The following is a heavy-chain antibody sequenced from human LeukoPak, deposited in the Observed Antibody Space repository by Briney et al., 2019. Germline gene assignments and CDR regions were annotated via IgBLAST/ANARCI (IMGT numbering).Heavy chain of an antibody. J-gene: IGHJ4*02. CDR3: AREPGGAEYSGYDPFDF. CDR2: TYYRSKRYN. D-gene: IGHD5-12*01. CDR1: GDSVSSNSAA. Sequence: HSQTLSLTCAISGDSVSSNSAAWNWIRQSPSRGLEWLGRTYYRSKRYNDYAVSVKSRITINPDTSKNQFSLQLNSVTPGDTAVYYCAREPGGAEYSGYDPFDFWGQGTLVTVSS. V-gene: IGHV6-1*01.